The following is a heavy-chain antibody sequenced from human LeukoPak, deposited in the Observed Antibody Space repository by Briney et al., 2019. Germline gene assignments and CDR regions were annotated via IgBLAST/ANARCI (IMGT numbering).Heavy chain of an antibody. V-gene: IGHV3-23*01. CDR1: GFTFSKHW. CDR3: AKGDILTGYFDY. D-gene: IGHD3-9*01. CDR2: ISGSGGST. Sequence: GGSLRLSCVASGFTFSKHWMHWVRQAPGKGLEWVSAISGSGGSTYYADSVKGRFTISRDNSKNTLYLQMNSLRAEDTAVYYCAKGDILTGYFDYWGQGTLVTVSS. J-gene: IGHJ4*02.